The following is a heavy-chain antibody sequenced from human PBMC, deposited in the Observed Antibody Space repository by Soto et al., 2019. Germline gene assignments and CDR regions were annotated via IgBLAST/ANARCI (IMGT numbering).Heavy chain of an antibody. CDR1: GGSISSYY. CDR2: IYYSGST. V-gene: IGHV4-59*12. CDR3: ARDKLWFSWYAGNSPGWYFDL. D-gene: IGHD6-13*01. J-gene: IGHJ2*01. Sequence: PSETLSLTCTVSGGSISSYYWSWIRQPPGKGLEWIGYIYYSGSTSYNPSLKSRVTISVDTSKNQFSLKLSSVTAADTAVYYCARDKLWFSWYAGNSPGWYFDLWGRGTLVTVSS.